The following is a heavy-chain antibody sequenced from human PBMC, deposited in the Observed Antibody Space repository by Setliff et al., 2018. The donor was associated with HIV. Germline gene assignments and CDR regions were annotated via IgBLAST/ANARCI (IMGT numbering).Heavy chain of an antibody. D-gene: IGHD6-19*01. CDR2: TIPIFGTA. Sequence: SVKVSCKTSGDTLSSYAITWVRQAPGQGLEWMGGTIPIFGTAKDAQKFQGRVIITADESSTTAYMELSSLRSDDTAVYYCARDGLLEAGIRFDYWGQGTLVTVSS. J-gene: IGHJ4*02. CDR3: ARDGLLEAGIRFDY. V-gene: IGHV1-69*13. CDR1: GDTLSSYA.